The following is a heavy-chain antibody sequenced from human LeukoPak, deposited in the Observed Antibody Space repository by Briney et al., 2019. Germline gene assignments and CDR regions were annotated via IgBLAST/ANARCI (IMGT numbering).Heavy chain of an antibody. D-gene: IGHD6-13*01. V-gene: IGHV1-46*01. CDR2: INPSGGST. CDR1: GYTFTGYY. CDR3: ARVIGYSNRGGFDP. Sequence: ASVKVSCKASGYTFTGYYIHWVRQAPGQGLEWMGIINPSGGSTSHAQKFQGRVTMTRDTSTRTVYMELSSLRSEDTAVYYCARVIGYSNRGGFDPWGQGTLVTVSS. J-gene: IGHJ5*02.